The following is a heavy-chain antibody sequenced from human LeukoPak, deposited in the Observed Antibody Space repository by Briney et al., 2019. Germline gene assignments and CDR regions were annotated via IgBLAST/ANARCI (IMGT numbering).Heavy chain of an antibody. V-gene: IGHV1-18*01. CDR3: ARVFSIAARPAYYYGMDV. CDR2: ISAYNGNT. J-gene: IGHJ6*02. CDR1: GYTFTSYG. Sequence: GASVKVSCKASGYTFTSYGISWVRQAPGQGLEWMGWISAYNGNTNYAQKFQGRVTITADESTSTAYMELSSLRSEDTAVYYCARVFSIAARPAYYYGMDVWGQGTTVTVSS. D-gene: IGHD6-6*01.